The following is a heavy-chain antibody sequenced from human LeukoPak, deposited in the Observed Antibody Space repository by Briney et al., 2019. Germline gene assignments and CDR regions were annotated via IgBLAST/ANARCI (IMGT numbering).Heavy chain of an antibody. D-gene: IGHD3-3*02. CDR1: GGSISSYY. CDR3: ARGNTAFYYFDS. CDR2: IYYSGST. J-gene: IGHJ4*02. V-gene: IGHV4-59*01. Sequence: SETLSLTCTVSGGSISSYYWSWIRQPPGKGLEWIGYIYYSGSTNYNPSLKSRVTISLDTSKNQFSLKLSSVTAADTAVYYCARGNTAFYYFDSWGQGTLVTVSS.